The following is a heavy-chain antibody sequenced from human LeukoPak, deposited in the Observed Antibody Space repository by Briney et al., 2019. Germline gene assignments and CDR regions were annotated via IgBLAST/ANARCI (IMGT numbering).Heavy chain of an antibody. D-gene: IGHD3-3*01. V-gene: IGHV3-7*03. Sequence: GGSLRLSCAASGFTFSNYWMTWVRQAPGKGLEWVANINKDGSEKNYVDSVKGRFTISRDNAKNSLYLQINSLRAEDTAVFYCARDQYDTWSRRGNFDSWGQGTLVIVSS. CDR2: INKDGSEK. J-gene: IGHJ4*02. CDR3: ARDQYDTWSRRGNFDS. CDR1: GFTFSNYW.